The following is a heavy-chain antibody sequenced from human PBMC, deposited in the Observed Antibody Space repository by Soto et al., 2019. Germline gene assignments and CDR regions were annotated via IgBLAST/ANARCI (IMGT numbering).Heavy chain of an antibody. CDR2: IFPLTDIP. J-gene: IGHJ4*02. CDR3: ARGPLVVLNYFES. V-gene: IGHV1-69*02. Sequence: QVQLVQSGTEVKKPGSSVKVSCKASGGTFRNYPINWVRQAPGQGLEWMGSIFPLTDIPDYAQNFQASLTISADKSTSTAYMEVSSLTSDDTAMYFCARGPLVVLNYFESWGQGTLVTVSS. CDR1: GGTFRNYP.